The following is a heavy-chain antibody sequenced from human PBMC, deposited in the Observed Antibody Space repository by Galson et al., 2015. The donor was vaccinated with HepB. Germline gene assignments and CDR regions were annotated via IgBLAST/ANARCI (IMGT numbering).Heavy chain of an antibody. V-gene: IGHV3-48*02. D-gene: IGHD2-15*01. CDR2: ISSGSSAI. CDR1: GFTFSSYA. CDR3: ARASCSGGSCYSAFDY. Sequence: SLRLSCAASGFTFSSYAMYWVRQAPGKGLEWVSSISSGSSAIHYADSVKGRFTISRDNGKNSLYLQMNSLRDDDTAVYYCARASCSGGSCYSAFDYWGQGTLVTVSS. J-gene: IGHJ4*02.